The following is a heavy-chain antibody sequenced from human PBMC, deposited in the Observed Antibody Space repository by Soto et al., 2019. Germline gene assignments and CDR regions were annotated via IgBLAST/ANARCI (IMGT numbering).Heavy chain of an antibody. CDR3: ARHVDHCSGGSCYSIWLDP. D-gene: IGHD2-15*01. V-gene: IGHV5-51*01. J-gene: IGHJ5*02. CDR1: GYSFTSYW. CDR2: IYPGDSDT. Sequence: GESLKISCKGSGYSFTSYWIRWVRQMPGKSLDWMGIIYPGDSDTRYSPSFQGQVTISADKSISTAYLQWSSLKASDTAMYYCARHVDHCSGGSCYSIWLDPWGQGTLVTVSS.